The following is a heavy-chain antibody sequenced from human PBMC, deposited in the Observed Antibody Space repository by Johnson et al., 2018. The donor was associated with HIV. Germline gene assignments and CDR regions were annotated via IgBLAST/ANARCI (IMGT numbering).Heavy chain of an antibody. D-gene: IGHD5-18*01. Sequence: QVQLVESGGGVVQPGRSLRLFCVGSGFTFSSYAMHWVRQAPGKGLEWVAVIWKDGSTKYYADSVKGRSAISRDNSKNTFYLQMNTVRAEDTAVYYCARDGGYSYFAFDIWGQGTVVTVSS. CDR1: GFTFSSYA. V-gene: IGHV3-33*08. CDR3: ARDGGYSYFAFDI. CDR2: IWKDGSTK. J-gene: IGHJ3*02.